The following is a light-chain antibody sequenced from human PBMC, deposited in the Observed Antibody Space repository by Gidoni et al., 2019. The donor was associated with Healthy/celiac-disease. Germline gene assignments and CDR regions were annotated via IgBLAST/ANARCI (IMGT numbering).Light chain of an antibody. Sequence: EIELTQSPGTLSLSPGERATLSCRASQSVSISYLAWYQQKPGQAPRLLIYGASSRATGIPDRFSGSGSGTDFTLTISRLEPEDFAVYYCQQYGSSPGTFGQGTKVEIK. J-gene: IGKJ1*01. CDR3: QQYGSSPGT. CDR2: GAS. CDR1: QSVSISY. V-gene: IGKV3-20*01.